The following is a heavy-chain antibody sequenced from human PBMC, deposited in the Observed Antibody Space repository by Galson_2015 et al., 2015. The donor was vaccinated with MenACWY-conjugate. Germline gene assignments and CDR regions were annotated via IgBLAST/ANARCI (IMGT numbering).Heavy chain of an antibody. V-gene: IGHV1-18*01. CDR2: ISAYNGNT. Sequence: SVKVSCKASGYTFTSYGISWVRQAPGQGLEWMGWISAYNGNTNYAQKLQGRVTMTTDTSTSTAYMELRSLRSDDTAVYYCARDFAPARGARGVHFDYWGQAALATVSS. D-gene: IGHD3-10*01. J-gene: IGHJ4*02. CDR1: GYTFTSYG. CDR3: ARDFAPARGARGVHFDY.